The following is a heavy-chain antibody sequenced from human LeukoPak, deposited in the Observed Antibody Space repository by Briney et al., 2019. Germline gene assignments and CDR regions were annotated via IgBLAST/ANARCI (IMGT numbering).Heavy chain of an antibody. Sequence: PSETLSLTCAVYGGSFSGYYWSWIRQPPGKGLEWIGYIYYSGSTNYNPSLKSRVTISVDTSKNQFSLKLRSVTAADTAVYYCARGGGLGAYYYMDVWGKGTTVTISS. V-gene: IGHV4-59*01. D-gene: IGHD1-26*01. CDR3: ARGGGLGAYYYMDV. CDR1: GGSFSGYY. CDR2: IYYSGST. J-gene: IGHJ6*03.